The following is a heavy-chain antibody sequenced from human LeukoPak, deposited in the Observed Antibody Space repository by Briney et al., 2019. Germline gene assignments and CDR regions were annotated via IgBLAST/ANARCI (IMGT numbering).Heavy chain of an antibody. CDR2: SIPIFGTA. D-gene: IGHD3-16*02. CDR3: AIPADYDYVWGSYRPFDY. Sequence: SVKVSCKASGGTFSSYAISWVRQAPGQGLEWMGGSIPIFGTANYAQKFQGRVTITADGSTSTAYMELSSLRSEDTAVYYCAIPADYDYVWGSYRPFDYWGQGTLVTVSS. J-gene: IGHJ4*02. CDR1: GGTFSSYA. V-gene: IGHV1-69*13.